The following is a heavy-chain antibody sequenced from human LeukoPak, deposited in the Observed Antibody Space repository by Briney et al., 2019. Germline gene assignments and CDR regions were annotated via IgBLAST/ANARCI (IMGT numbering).Heavy chain of an antibody. CDR3: ARDPAKFWSGHDY. V-gene: IGHV3-30*03. CDR1: GFTFSSYG. D-gene: IGHD3-3*01. J-gene: IGHJ4*02. CDR2: ISYDGSNK. Sequence: AGGSLRLPCTASGFTFSSYGMHWVRQAPGKGLEWVAVISYDGSNKYYADSVKGRFTISRDNSKNTLYVQMNSLRAEDTAVYYCARDPAKFWSGHDYWGQGTLVTVSS.